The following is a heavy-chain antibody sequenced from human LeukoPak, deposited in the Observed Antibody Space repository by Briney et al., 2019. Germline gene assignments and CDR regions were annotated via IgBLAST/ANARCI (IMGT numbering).Heavy chain of an antibody. J-gene: IGHJ6*03. CDR3: ARDDYGSGLTYYYYMDV. CDR2: IYSGGST. D-gene: IGHD3-10*01. Sequence: GGSLRLSCAASGFTVSSNYMSWVRQAPGKGLEWVPVIYSGGSTYYADSVKGRFTISRDNSKNTLYLQMNSLRAEDTAVYYCARDDYGSGLTYYYYMDVWGKGTTVTVSS. CDR1: GFTVSSNY. V-gene: IGHV3-66*02.